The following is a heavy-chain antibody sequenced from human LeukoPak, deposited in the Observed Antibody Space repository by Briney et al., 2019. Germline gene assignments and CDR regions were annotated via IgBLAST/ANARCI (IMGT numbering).Heavy chain of an antibody. V-gene: IGHV1-2*02. CDR1: GYTFTGYY. CDR2: INPNSGGT. J-gene: IGHJ4*02. Sequence: ASVKVSCKASGYTFTGYYMHWVRQAPGQGLEWMGWINPNSGGTNYAQKFQGRVTMTRDTSINTAYMELSRLRSDDTAVYYCAGDMVRGVILRRVLEYWGQGTLVTASS. CDR3: AGDMVRGVILRRVLEY. D-gene: IGHD3-10*01.